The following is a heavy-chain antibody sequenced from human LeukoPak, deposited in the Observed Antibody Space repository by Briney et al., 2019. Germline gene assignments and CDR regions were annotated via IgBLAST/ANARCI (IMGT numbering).Heavy chain of an antibody. CDR2: IKNKTNGETT. D-gene: IGHD2-2*01. Sequence: PGGSLRLSCAASGFTFSSAWMTWVRQAPGKGLEWVGHIKNKTNGETTDYAAPVKGRFIISRDDSKNTLYLQMNSLRTEDTAVYYCARGFCSSTNCYQGPFDFWGQGTLVSVSS. CDR1: GFTFSSAW. CDR3: ARGFCSSTNCYQGPFDF. J-gene: IGHJ4*02. V-gene: IGHV3-15*01.